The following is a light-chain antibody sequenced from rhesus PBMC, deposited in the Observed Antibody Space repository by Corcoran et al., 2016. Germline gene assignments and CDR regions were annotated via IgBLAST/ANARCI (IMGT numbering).Light chain of an antibody. Sequence: DIQMTQSPSSLSASVGDTVTITCRASQSIRSWLDWYQKKPGKAPKLLIYKASSLQSGVPSRFSGSGAGTDFPLTISSLQPEDVATYYCLQYSSSPWTFGQGTKVEIK. CDR2: KAS. CDR1: QSIRSW. V-gene: IGKV1-22*01. CDR3: LQYSSSPWT. J-gene: IGKJ1*01.